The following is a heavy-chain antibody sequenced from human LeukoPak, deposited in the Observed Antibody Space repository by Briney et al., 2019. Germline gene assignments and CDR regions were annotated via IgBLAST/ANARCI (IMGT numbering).Heavy chain of an antibody. CDR2: INYSGNT. Sequence: KPSETLSLTCTVSGGSISSYYWSWIRQTPGKGLEWIGCINYSGNTDYSPSLKSRLTISVDTSKNPFSLRLRSVTAADTAVYYCARSSGWSFFDCWGQGSLVTVS. CDR3: ARSSGWSFFDC. D-gene: IGHD6-19*01. V-gene: IGHV4-59*01. CDR1: GGSISSYY. J-gene: IGHJ4*02.